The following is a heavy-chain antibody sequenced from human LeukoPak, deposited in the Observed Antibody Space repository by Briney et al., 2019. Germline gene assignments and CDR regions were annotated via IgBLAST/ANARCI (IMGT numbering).Heavy chain of an antibody. Sequence: GGSLRLSCATSGFIFSTYALSWVRQAPGKGLEWASRISGSGGSTYHADSVKGRFTISRDSSKNTLYLQMNCLRAEDTAIYYCARVIRAAPGKGYFDYWGQGTLVTVSS. D-gene: IGHD6-13*01. CDR1: GFIFSTYA. CDR3: ARVIRAAPGKGYFDY. CDR2: ISGSGGST. J-gene: IGHJ4*02. V-gene: IGHV3-23*01.